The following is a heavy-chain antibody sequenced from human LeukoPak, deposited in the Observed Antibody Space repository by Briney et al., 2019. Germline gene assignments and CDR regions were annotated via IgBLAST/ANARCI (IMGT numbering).Heavy chain of an antibody. CDR3: AKPHTPYCSGGTCYLFDF. D-gene: IGHD2-15*01. J-gene: IGHJ4*02. Sequence: PGGSLRLSCAASGFTFSSYGMHWVRQAPGKGLEWVAVIWYDGSNKYYADSVKGRFIISRDNSKNTLYVQLNSLRAEDTAVYYCAKPHTPYCSGGTCYLFDFWGQGTLVTVSS. CDR2: IWYDGSNK. CDR1: GFTFSSYG. V-gene: IGHV3-33*06.